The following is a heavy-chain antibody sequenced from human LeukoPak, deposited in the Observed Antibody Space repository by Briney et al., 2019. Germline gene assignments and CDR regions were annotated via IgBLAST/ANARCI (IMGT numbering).Heavy chain of an antibody. J-gene: IGHJ3*02. CDR3: ARAGVWDYSDSSGYHNAAFDI. D-gene: IGHD3-22*01. CDR2: INPSSGGT. CDR1: GYTFTGYY. Sequence: ASVKVSCKASGYTFTGYYMHWVRQAPGQGLEWMGWINPSSGGTNYAQKFQGRVTVTRDTSISTAYMDLSRLRSDDTAVYYCARAGVWDYSDSSGYHNAAFDIWGQGTMVTVSS. V-gene: IGHV1-2*02.